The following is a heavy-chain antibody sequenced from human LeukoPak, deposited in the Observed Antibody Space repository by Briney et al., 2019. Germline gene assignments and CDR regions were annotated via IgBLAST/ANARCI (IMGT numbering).Heavy chain of an antibody. CDR3: ARRPLGYSYATDAFDI. CDR2: IYPDDSDT. J-gene: IGHJ3*02. CDR1: GYTFTSYW. D-gene: IGHD5-18*01. Sequence: GESPKISCEGSGYTFTSYWIGWVRQMPGKGLEWMGIIYPDDSDTRYSPSFQGQVTISADKSISTAYLQWSSLKASDTAMYYCARRPLGYSYATDAFDIWGQGTMVTVSS. V-gene: IGHV5-51*01.